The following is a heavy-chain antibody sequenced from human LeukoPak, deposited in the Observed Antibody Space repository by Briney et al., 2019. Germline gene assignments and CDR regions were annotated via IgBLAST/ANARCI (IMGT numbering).Heavy chain of an antibody. Sequence: KSGGSLRLSCAASGFTFSSYSMNWVRQAPGKGLEWVSSISSSSSYIYYADSVKGRFTISRDNAKNSLYLQMNSLRAEDTAVYYCARVSSLGRTYYDILTGYWSPMDVWGKGTTVTVSS. J-gene: IGHJ6*03. CDR1: GFTFSSYS. CDR3: ARVSSLGRTYYDILTGYWSPMDV. CDR2: ISSSSSYI. V-gene: IGHV3-21*01. D-gene: IGHD3-9*01.